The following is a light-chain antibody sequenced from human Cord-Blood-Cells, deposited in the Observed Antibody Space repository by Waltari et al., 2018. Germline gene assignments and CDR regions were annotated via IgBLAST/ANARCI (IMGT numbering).Light chain of an antibody. Sequence: DIVMTQSPLSLPVTPGEPASISCRSSQRLRHSNGYNYLDWYLQKPGQSPQLLIYLGSNRASGVPDRFSGSGSGTDFTLKISRVEAEDVGVYHCMQALQTPKTFGQGTKVEIK. CDR3: MQALQTPKT. CDR2: LGS. V-gene: IGKV2-28*01. J-gene: IGKJ1*01. CDR1: QRLRHSNGYNY.